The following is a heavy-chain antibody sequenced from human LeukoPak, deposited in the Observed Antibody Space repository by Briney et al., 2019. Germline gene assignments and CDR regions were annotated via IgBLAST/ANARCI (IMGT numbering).Heavy chain of an antibody. D-gene: IGHD3-22*01. CDR3: ARAGLLRYYYYGMDV. CDR2: IKKTGSET. CDR1: GFTFSHFW. V-gene: IGHV3-7*01. Sequence: GGSLRLSCAASGFTFSHFWMSWVRQAPGKGLEWVAYIKKTGSETYYVDSVKGRFTITRDNTRNSLFLQMNSLRAEDTAVYYCARAGLLRYYYYGMDVWGQGTTVTVSS. J-gene: IGHJ6*02.